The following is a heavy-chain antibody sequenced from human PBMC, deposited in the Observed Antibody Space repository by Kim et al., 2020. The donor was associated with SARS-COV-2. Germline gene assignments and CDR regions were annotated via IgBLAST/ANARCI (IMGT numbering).Heavy chain of an antibody. V-gene: IGHV4-39*01. D-gene: IGHD1-1*01. CDR2: T. CDR3: ARASDGTSDY. J-gene: IGHJ4*02. Sequence: TYYTPSLKSRVPIFVDTAKSQFSLKLSSVTAADTAVYYCARASDGTSDYWGQGTLVTVSS.